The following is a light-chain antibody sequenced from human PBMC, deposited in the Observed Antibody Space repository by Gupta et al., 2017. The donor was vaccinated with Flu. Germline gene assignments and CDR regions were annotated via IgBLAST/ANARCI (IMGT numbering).Light chain of an antibody. CDR2: EGN. CDR1: SSDIGAYNY. J-gene: IGLJ2*01. Sequence: SITISCTGTSSDIGAYNYGSWYQQQPGKAPKLIIYEGNNRPAGVSNRFSGYKSGNTASLTISGLQAEDEADYYCSSDTTIRMRAFGGGTKLTVL. V-gene: IGLV2-14*01. CDR3: SSDTTIRMRA.